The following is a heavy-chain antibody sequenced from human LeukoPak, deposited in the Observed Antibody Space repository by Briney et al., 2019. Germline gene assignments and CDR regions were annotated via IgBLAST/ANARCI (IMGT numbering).Heavy chain of an antibody. D-gene: IGHD3-10*01. CDR3: ARAYPMVRGVMMDV. CDR2: IGNSGSPI. Sequence: GGSLRLSCAASGFTFSTYSMNWVRQAPGKGLEWVSYIGNSGSPIFYTDSVKGRFTISRDNAKNSLYLQMNSLRAEDTAVYYCARAYPMVRGVMMDVWGQGTTVTVSS. V-gene: IGHV3-48*04. J-gene: IGHJ6*02. CDR1: GFTFSTYS.